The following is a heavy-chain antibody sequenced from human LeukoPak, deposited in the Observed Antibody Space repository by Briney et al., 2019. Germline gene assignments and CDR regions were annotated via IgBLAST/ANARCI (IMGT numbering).Heavy chain of an antibody. D-gene: IGHD6-19*01. Sequence: SQTLSLTCAISGDSVSSNSAAWNWIRQSPSRGLEWLGRTYYRYKWYNDYAVSVKSRITINPDTSKNQFSLQLNSVTPEDTAVYYCARDQYYSGWYSDAFDIWGQGTMVTVSS. J-gene: IGHJ3*02. CDR2: TYYRYKWYN. CDR3: ARDQYYSGWYSDAFDI. V-gene: IGHV6-1*01. CDR1: GDSVSSNSAA.